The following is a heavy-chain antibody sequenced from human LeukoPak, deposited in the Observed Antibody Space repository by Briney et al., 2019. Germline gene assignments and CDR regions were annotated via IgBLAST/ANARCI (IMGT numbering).Heavy chain of an antibody. CDR1: GYTFTSYG. D-gene: IGHD3-22*01. CDR3: ARDFTPRYESSAPGSY. V-gene: IGHV1-18*01. CDR2: ISAYNGNT. J-gene: IGHJ4*02. Sequence: ASVKVSCKASGYTFTSYGINWVRQAPGQRLEWMGWISAYNGNTNYAQNLQARITMTTDTSTSTAYIELRSLRSDDTAIYYCARDFTPRYESSAPGSYWGQGTLVSVSS.